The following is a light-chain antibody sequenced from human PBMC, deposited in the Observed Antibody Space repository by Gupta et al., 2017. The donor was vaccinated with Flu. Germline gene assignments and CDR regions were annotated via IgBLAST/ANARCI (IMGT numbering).Light chain of an antibody. J-gene: IGLJ3*02. CDR2: NDD. Sequence: QPILTQPPSASGTPGQRVVISCSGSHSNLGSNPVNWYQQVPGTDPRRLIFNDDKRPSGVPDRFLCYRAASYASSVTIGLQSEEEADDYGSDSDASIYGWVFGGGTKLTVL. CDR1: HSNLGSNP. CDR3: SDSDASIYGWV. V-gene: IGLV1-44*01.